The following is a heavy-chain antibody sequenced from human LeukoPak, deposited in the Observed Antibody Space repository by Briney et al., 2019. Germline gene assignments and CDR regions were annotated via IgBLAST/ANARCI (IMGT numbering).Heavy chain of an antibody. CDR1: GFTFGDYA. J-gene: IGHJ4*02. CDR2: ISWNGDTI. Sequence: PGGSLRLSCAAAGFTFGDYAMHWVRQAPGKGLEWVSGISWNGDTIRYADSVKGRFTISRDTAKNSLYLQMNSLRPEDTALYYCAKVGGLGSFYESPYFAYWSQGTLVTVSS. D-gene: IGHD3-10*01. V-gene: IGHV3-9*01. CDR3: AKVGGLGSFYESPYFAY.